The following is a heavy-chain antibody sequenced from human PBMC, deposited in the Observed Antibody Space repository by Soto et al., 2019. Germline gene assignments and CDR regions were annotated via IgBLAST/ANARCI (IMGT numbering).Heavy chain of an antibody. CDR1: GFTFSSYG. J-gene: IGHJ6*02. Sequence: GGSLRLSCAASGFTFSSYGMHWVRQAPGKGLEWVAVISYDGSNKYYAASVKGRFTISRDNSKNTLYLQMNSLRAEDTAVYYCATGYCSGGSCYSPAIHYYYYGMDVWGQGTTVTVSS. CDR2: ISYDGSNK. V-gene: IGHV3-30*03. D-gene: IGHD2-15*01. CDR3: ATGYCSGGSCYSPAIHYYYYGMDV.